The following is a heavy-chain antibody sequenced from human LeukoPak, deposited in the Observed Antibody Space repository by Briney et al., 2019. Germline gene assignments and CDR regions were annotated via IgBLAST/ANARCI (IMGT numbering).Heavy chain of an antibody. CDR3: ARAARTGYAFDI. Sequence: PSETLSLTCAVYGGSFSGYYWSWIRQPPGKGLEWIGYIYYSGSTNYNPSLKSRVTISVDTSKNQFSLKLSSVTAADTAVYYCARAARTGYAFDIWGQGTMVTVSS. D-gene: IGHD3/OR15-3a*01. V-gene: IGHV4-59*01. CDR2: IYYSGST. CDR1: GGSFSGYY. J-gene: IGHJ3*02.